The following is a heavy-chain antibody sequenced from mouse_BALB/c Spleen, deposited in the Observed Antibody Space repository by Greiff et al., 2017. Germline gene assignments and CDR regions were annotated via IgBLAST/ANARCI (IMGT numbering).Heavy chain of an antibody. D-gene: IGHD2-10*01. CDR1: GFTFSSFG. J-gene: IGHJ4*01. Sequence: VKVEESGGGLVQPGGSRKLSCAASGFTFSSFGMHWVRQAPEKGLEWVAYISSGSSTIYYADTVKGRFTISRDNPKNTLFLQMTSLRSEDTAMYYCARSYYGNHYYAMDYWGQGTSVTVSS. V-gene: IGHV5-17*02. CDR2: ISSGSSTI. CDR3: ARSYYGNHYYAMDY.